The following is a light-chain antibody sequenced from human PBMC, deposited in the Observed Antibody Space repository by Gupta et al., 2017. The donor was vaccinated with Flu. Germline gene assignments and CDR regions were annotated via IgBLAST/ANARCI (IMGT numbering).Light chain of an antibody. CDR2: GND. CDR3: QSYDTSLSGWV. Sequence: QSALTQPPSVSGAPGQRVTISCTGNTSNIGAGYAVHWYQQLPRTAPKLLIFGNDNRPSGVPDRFSGSKSGTSASLAITGLQAEDEADYYCQSYDTSLSGWVFGGGTKLTVL. V-gene: IGLV1-40*01. J-gene: IGLJ3*02. CDR1: TSNIGAGYA.